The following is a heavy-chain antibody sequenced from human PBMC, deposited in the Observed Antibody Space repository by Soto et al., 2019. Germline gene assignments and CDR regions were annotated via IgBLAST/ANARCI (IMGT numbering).Heavy chain of an antibody. CDR1: GYNFAGYW. V-gene: IGHV5-51*01. Sequence: GESLKISCKGSGYNFAGYWIAWVRQMPGKGLELMGIIYPSDSDTRYRPSLQGQVTISADKSISSAYLQWSSLRASDTAMYYCARGGVSTRTFDYWGQGTPVTVLL. D-gene: IGHD3-3*01. J-gene: IGHJ4*02. CDR3: ARGGVSTRTFDY. CDR2: IYPSDSDT.